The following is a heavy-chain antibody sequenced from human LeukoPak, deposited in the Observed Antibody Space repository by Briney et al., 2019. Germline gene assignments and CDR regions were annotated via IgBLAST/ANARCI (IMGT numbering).Heavy chain of an antibody. J-gene: IGHJ4*02. CDR2: IYYSGST. Sequence: SETLSLACTVSGGSISTYYWSWIRQPPGKGLEWIGYIYYSGSTNYNPSLKSRVTISVDTPKNQFSLKLSSVTAADTALYYCARSRGYFDYWGQGTLVTVSS. D-gene: IGHD6-13*01. CDR3: ARSRGYFDY. CDR1: GGSISTYY. V-gene: IGHV4-59*01.